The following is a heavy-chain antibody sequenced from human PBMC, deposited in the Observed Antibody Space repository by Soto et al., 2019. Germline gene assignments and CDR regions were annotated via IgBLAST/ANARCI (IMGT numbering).Heavy chain of an antibody. CDR2: IWYDGSNK. CDR1: GFTFSSYG. V-gene: IGHV3-33*01. Sequence: GGSLRLSCAASGFTFSSYGMHWVRQAPGKGLEWVAVIWYDGSNKYYADSVKGRFTISRDNSKNTLYLQMNSLRAEDTAVYYCARGSNWNEEGAFDIWGQGTMVTVSS. J-gene: IGHJ3*02. CDR3: ARGSNWNEEGAFDI. D-gene: IGHD1-20*01.